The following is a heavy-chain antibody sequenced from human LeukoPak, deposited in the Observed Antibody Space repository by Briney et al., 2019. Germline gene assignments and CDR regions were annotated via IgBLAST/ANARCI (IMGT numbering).Heavy chain of an antibody. V-gene: IGHV3-23*01. CDR2: ISGSVGST. CDR1: GFTFSSYA. D-gene: IGHD4-11*01. Sequence: PGGSLRLSCAACGFTFSSYAMSGVRQAPGKGLEWVSAISGSVGSTYYADSVQARFTISRDNSKNTLYLQMNSLRAEDTAVYYCAKGSNLFDYWGQGTLVTVSS. J-gene: IGHJ4*02. CDR3: AKGSNLFDY.